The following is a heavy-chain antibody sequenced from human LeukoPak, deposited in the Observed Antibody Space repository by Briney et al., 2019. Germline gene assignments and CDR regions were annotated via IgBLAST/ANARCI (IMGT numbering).Heavy chain of an antibody. CDR2: VSGYNGNT. CDR3: ARVRLYQNWFDP. J-gene: IGHJ5*02. CDR1: GYTFTSFA. Sequence: GASVKVSGKASGYTFTSFAIGWVRQAPGQGLEWMGWVSGYNGNTNYAQKLQGRVTMTTDTSTSTAYMELRSLRSDDTAVYYCARVRLYQNWFDPWGQGTLVIVSS. D-gene: IGHD2-2*01. V-gene: IGHV1-18*01.